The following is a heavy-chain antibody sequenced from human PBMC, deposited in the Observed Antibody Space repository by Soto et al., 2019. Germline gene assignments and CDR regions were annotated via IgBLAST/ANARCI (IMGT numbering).Heavy chain of an antibody. V-gene: IGHV4-39*01. CDR3: ARRVSTYLAY. CDR1: GGSISNSNYY. J-gene: IGHJ4*02. D-gene: IGHD4-17*01. CDR2: IYYTGNT. Sequence: SETLSLTCNVSGGSISNSNYYWGWIRQPPGKGLEWIGSIYYTGNTYYNPSLKSRVTISVDTSKNQFSLKLDSVTAADTAVYYCARRVSTYLAYWGQGTLVTVSS.